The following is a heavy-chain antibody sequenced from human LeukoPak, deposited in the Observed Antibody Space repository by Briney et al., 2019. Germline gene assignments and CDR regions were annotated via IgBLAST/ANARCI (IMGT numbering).Heavy chain of an antibody. D-gene: IGHD3-9*01. J-gene: IGHJ4*02. CDR2: IYYSGST. V-gene: IGHV4-39*07. Sequence: PSETLSLTCTVSGGSISSSSYYWGWIRQPPGKGLEWIGSIYYSGSTYYNPSLKSRVTISVDTSKNQFSLKLSSVTAADTAVYYCARVGAKYYDILTGYYIPRMFDYWGQGTLVTVSS. CDR1: GGSISSSSYY. CDR3: ARVGAKYYDILTGYYIPRMFDY.